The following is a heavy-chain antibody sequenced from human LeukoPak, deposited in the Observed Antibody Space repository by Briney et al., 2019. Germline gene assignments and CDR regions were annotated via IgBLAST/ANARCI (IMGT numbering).Heavy chain of an antibody. CDR2: IYYSGST. CDR1: DGSISSYY. Sequence: PSETLSLTCTVSDGSISSYYWSRIRQPPGKGLEWIGYIYYSGSTNYNPSLKSRVTISVDTSKNQFSLKLSSVTAADTAVYYCARVPYYMDVWGKGTTVTVSS. J-gene: IGHJ6*03. V-gene: IGHV4-59*01. CDR3: ARVPYYMDV.